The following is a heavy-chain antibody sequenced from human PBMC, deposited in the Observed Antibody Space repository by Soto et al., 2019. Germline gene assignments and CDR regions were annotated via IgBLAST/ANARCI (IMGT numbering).Heavy chain of an antibody. CDR2: MNPNSGNT. V-gene: IGHV1-8*01. Sequence: GASVKVSCKASGYTFTSYDINWVRQATGQGLEWMGWMNPNSGNTGYAQKFQGRVTMTRNTSISTAYMELSSLRSEDTAVYYCARGTYRKWLVRGIAFDFWGQGTLVTVSS. CDR1: GYTFTSYD. J-gene: IGHJ4*02. CDR3: ARGTYRKWLVRGIAFDF. D-gene: IGHD6-19*01.